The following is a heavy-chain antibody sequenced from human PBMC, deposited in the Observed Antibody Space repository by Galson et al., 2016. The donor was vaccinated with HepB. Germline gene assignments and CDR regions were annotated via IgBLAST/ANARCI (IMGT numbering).Heavy chain of an antibody. CDR2: TSYDGGEN. Sequence: SLRLSCAASGFDFSHYAMHWVRQAPGKGLEWVTVTSYDGGENSYTDSVKGRFTVARDNSRNTLYLQMSSLRADDTAVYFCARQLDDYADYASFYYYAMDVWGQGTTFTVSS. CDR1: GFDFSHYA. CDR3: ARQLDDYADYASFYYYAMDV. J-gene: IGHJ6*02. V-gene: IGHV3-30*04. D-gene: IGHD4-17*01.